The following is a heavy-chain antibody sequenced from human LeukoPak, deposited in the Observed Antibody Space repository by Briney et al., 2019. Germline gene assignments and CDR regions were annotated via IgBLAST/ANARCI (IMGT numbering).Heavy chain of an antibody. J-gene: IGHJ5*02. CDR2: ISTDGSST. CDR3: ARTRTLPIAGGFDT. D-gene: IGHD3-16*01. Sequence: GGSLRLSCAASGFTFSSYWMHWVRQGPGKGLVWVSRISTDGSSTDSADSVKGRFTHSRENAKNTLYLQMNSLRAEDTAVYYCARTRTLPIAGGFDTWGQGSLVTVSS. CDR1: GFTFSSYW. V-gene: IGHV3-74*01.